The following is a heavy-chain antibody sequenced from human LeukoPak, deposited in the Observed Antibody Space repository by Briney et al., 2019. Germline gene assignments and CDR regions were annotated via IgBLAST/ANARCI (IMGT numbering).Heavy chain of an antibody. CDR1: GFTFSNYW. D-gene: IGHD3-16*01. CDR2: IKQDGSEK. CDR3: ARDDYVWGSSIS. J-gene: IGHJ4*02. Sequence: GGSLRLSCAASGFTFSNYWMSWVRQAPGKGLEWVANIKQDGSEKYYVDSVKGRFTISRDNAKNSLYPQMNSLRAEDTAVYYCARDDYVWGSSISWGQGTLVTVSS. V-gene: IGHV3-7*01.